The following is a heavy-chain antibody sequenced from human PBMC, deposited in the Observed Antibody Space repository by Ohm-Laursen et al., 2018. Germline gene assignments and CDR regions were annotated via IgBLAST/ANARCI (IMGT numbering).Heavy chain of an antibody. CDR3: ARDLWKMLRGASWFDP. J-gene: IGHJ5*02. CDR2: LSASGGST. CDR1: GFTFSDYA. Sequence: SLRLSCAAFGFTFSDYAMTWVRQAPGKGLEWVSALSASGGSTYYADSVKGRFTISRDNSKNTLYLQMNSLRAEDTAVYYCARDLWKMLRGASWFDPWGQGTLVTVSS. V-gene: IGHV3-23*01. D-gene: IGHD3-10*01.